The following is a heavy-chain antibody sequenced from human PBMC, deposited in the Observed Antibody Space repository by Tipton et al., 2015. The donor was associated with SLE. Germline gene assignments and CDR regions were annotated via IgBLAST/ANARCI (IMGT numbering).Heavy chain of an antibody. CDR1: GGSISNYY. D-gene: IGHD2-2*01. CDR2: VHRSGST. J-gene: IGHJ3*02. Sequence: LSLPCSVSGGSISNYYWTWFRQPAGKGLQWVGRVHRSGSTKYDPSLKSRVTMSLDTSKNQFSLRLRSMTAADTAVYYCAREVNVASDSDAFDIWGQGTMVTVSS. V-gene: IGHV4-4*07. CDR3: AREVNVASDSDAFDI.